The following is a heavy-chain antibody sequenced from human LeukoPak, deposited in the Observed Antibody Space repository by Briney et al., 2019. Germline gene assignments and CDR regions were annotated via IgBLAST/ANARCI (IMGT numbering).Heavy chain of an antibody. CDR2: INVDGSRK. D-gene: IGHD2-2*01. J-gene: IGHJ2*01. Sequence: GGSLRLSCAASGFIFSNYWMHWVRQVPGKGLLWVSRINVDGSRKIYADSVKGRFAISRDNAKNTVSLQMNSLRVDDTAVYYCARDPPVDCSSTSCQYWYFDLWGRGTLVTVSS. CDR1: GFIFSNYW. V-gene: IGHV3-74*01. CDR3: ARDPPVDCSSTSCQYWYFDL.